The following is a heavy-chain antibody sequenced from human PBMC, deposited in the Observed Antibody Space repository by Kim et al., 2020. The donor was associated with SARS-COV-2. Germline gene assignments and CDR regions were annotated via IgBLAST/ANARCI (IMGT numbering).Heavy chain of an antibody. CDR1: GGTFSSYA. D-gene: IGHD2-15*01. CDR3: ASVLGYCSGGSCYGFYYGMDV. Sequence: SVKVSCKASGGTFSSYAISWVRQAPGQGLEWMGRIIPILGIANYAQKFQGRVTITADKSTSTAYMELSSLRSEDTAVYYCASVLGYCSGGSCYGFYYGMDVWGQGTTVTVSS. J-gene: IGHJ6*02. V-gene: IGHV1-69*04. CDR2: IIPILGIA.